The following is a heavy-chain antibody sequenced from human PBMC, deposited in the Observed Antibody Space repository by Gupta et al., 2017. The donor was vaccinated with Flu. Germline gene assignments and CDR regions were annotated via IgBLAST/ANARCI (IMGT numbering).Heavy chain of an antibody. V-gene: IGHV3-30*18. CDR1: GFTFSSYG. D-gene: IGHD2-2*01. CDR3: AKDVPWTASCSYYCYYKDV. Sequence: QLVESGGAVVQFGTSLRLSCAASGFTFSSYGLHWVRQAPGKGLEWVADIASDGSHKDYADPVRGRFTITRDNSENTLSLEMERLRVEDTAVYYCAKDVPWTASCSYYCYYKDVWVKGTTVTVSS. CDR2: IASDGSHK. J-gene: IGHJ6*03.